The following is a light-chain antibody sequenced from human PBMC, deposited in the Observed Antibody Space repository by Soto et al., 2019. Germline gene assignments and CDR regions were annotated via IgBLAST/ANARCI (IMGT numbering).Light chain of an antibody. Sequence: DIQMTQSPSSVSASVGDTVTITWRASQAISNWLAWFQQKPGEPPKLLIYAASILQSGVPSRFSGSGSGTEFTLTISSLQPEDFATYYCQQANIFPRMFGHGTKVEI. CDR1: QAISNW. J-gene: IGKJ1*01. CDR2: AAS. V-gene: IGKV1-12*01. CDR3: QQANIFPRM.